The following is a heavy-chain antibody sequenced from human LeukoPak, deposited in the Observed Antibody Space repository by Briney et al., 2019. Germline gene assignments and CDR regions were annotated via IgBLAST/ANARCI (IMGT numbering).Heavy chain of an antibody. Sequence: GGSLRLSCAASGFTFSSYAMSWVRQAPGKGLEWVSAIRGSGGSTHYADSVKGRFTISRDNSKNTLYLQMNSLRAEDTAVYYWAKDGLETAAGRFGYWGQGTLVTVSS. CDR2: IRGSGGST. CDR3: AKDGLETAAGRFGY. V-gene: IGHV3-23*01. D-gene: IGHD6-13*01. J-gene: IGHJ4*02. CDR1: GFTFSSYA.